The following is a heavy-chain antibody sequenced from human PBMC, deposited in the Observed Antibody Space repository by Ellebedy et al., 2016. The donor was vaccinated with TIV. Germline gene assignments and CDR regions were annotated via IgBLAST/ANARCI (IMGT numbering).Heavy chain of an antibody. D-gene: IGHD3-22*01. CDR3: ASISSGRWFVDY. Sequence: GASLKISCAASGFTVSSHYMSWVRPAPGKGLEWVSVIYSGGSTYYADSVKGRFTISRDNSKNTLYLQMNSLRAEETAVYYCASISSGRWFVDYWGQGTLVTVSS. CDR1: GFTVSSHY. V-gene: IGHV3-66*01. CDR2: IYSGGST. J-gene: IGHJ4*02.